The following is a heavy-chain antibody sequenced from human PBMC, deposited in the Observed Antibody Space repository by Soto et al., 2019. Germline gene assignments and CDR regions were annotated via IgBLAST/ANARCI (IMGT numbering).Heavy chain of an antibody. CDR1: GGSISSSGYY. CDR2: IYHSGST. CDR3: ARQAVQQQLVRGWFDP. J-gene: IGHJ5*02. Sequence: QLQLQESGPGLVKPSETLSLTCTVSGGSISSSGYYWAWIRQPPGKGLEWIGSIYHSGSTYYNPPLKSRVTISEDTSKNQFAVKLSSVTAADTAVYYCARQAVQQQLVRGWFDPWGQGTLVTVSS. D-gene: IGHD6-13*01. V-gene: IGHV4-39*01.